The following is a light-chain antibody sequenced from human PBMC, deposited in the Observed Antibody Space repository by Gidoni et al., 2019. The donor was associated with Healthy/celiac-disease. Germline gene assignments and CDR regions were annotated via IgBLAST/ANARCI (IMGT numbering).Light chain of an antibody. CDR1: QSISSS. Sequence: DIQMTQSPSTLSASVGDRVTITCRASQSISSSLAWYQQKPGKAPKLLIYKASSLESGVPSRFSGSGSGTEFTLTISSLQPDDFATYYCQQYNSYSPTFGQXTKVEIK. CDR3: QQYNSYSPT. J-gene: IGKJ1*01. CDR2: KAS. V-gene: IGKV1-5*03.